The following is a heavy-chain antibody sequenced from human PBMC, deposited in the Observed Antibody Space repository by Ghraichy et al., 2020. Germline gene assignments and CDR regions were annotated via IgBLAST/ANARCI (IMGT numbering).Heavy chain of an antibody. D-gene: IGHD5-24*01. J-gene: IGHJ4*02. V-gene: IGHV3-30*03. CDR1: GFTFSSYG. CDR3: ARGPDGYNRLPELSY. CDR2: ISYDGSNK. Sequence: GGSLRLSCAASGFTFSSYGMHWVRQAPGKGLEWVAVISYDGSNKYYADSVKGRFTISRDNSKNTLYLQMNSLRAEDTAVYYCARGPDGYNRLPELSYWGQGTLVTVSS.